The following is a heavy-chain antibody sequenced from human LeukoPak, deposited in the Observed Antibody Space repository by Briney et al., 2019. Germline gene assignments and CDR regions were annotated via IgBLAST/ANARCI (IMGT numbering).Heavy chain of an antibody. V-gene: IGHV3-53*01. D-gene: IGHD6-13*01. CDR3: ARDLGSSWHYYYMDV. CDR2: IYSGGST. Sequence: GGSLRLSCAASGFTFSSYSVNWVRQAPGKGLEWVSVIYSGGSTYYADSVKGRFTISRDNSKNTLYLQMNSLRAEDTAVYYCARDLGSSWHYYYMDVWGKGTTVTVSS. J-gene: IGHJ6*03. CDR1: GFTFSSYS.